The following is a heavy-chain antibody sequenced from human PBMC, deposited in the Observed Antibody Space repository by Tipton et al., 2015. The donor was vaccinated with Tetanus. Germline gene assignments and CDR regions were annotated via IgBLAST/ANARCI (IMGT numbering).Heavy chain of an antibody. CDR1: GSSITSTTHY. CDR3: ARQDTLNYYYVGDFHD. D-gene: IGHD3-22*01. V-gene: IGHV4-39*01. J-gene: IGHJ1*01. Sequence: TLSLTCTVSGSSITSTTHYWGWIRQAPGKGLEWIGVIYYSGRPYYNASLRSRVTISVDTSKNQFSLQLRSVTAADTAVYYCARQDTLNYYYVGDFHDWGQGTLVTVSS. CDR2: IYYSGRP.